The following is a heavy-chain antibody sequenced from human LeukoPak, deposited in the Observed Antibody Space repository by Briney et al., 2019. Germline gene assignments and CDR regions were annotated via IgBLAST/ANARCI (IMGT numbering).Heavy chain of an antibody. J-gene: IGHJ4*02. V-gene: IGHV3-23*01. CDR1: GFTFSSYA. D-gene: IGHD4-17*01. CDR3: AKDLGYGDYFDY. Sequence: GGSLRLSCAASGFTFSSYAMSWVRQAPGKGLEWVSAISGSGGSTYYADSVKGRFTISRDNSKNTLYLQTNSLRAEDTAVYYCAKDLGYGDYFDYWGQGTLVTVSS. CDR2: ISGSGGST.